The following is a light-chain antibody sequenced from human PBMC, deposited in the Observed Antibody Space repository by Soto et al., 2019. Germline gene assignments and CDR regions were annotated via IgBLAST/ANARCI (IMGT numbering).Light chain of an antibody. CDR1: QSISSW. Sequence: DIQMTQSPSTLSASVGDRVTITCRASQSISSWLAWYQQKPGKAPKLLIYTASSLESGVPSRFSGSGSGTEFTLNISSLQPDDFATYYGQEYNSHSRYTFGQGTKLEIK. CDR2: TAS. J-gene: IGKJ2*01. V-gene: IGKV1-5*03. CDR3: QEYNSHSRYT.